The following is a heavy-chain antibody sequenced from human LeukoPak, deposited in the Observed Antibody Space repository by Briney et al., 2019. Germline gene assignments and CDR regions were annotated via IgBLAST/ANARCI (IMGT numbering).Heavy chain of an antibody. CDR1: EFSFSNYY. J-gene: IGHJ4*02. D-gene: IGHD4-17*01. CDR3: ARGNYGDLS. CDR2: MSKDGSNE. V-gene: IGHV3-30-3*01. Sequence: PGGSLRLSCAASEFSFSNYYMRWVRQAPGKGLEWVATMSKDGSNEYYAGSVKGRFTISRDKSKNTLYLRMNSLRGEDTAVYYCARGNYGDLSWGQGILVTVSS.